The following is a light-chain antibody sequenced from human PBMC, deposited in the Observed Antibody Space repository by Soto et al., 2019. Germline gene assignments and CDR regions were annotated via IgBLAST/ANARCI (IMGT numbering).Light chain of an antibody. CDR2: GAS. J-gene: IGKJ1*01. CDR1: QSVSSN. Sequence: IVLTQSPGTLSLSPGERATLSCRAGQSVSSNYLAWYQQKPGQAPRLLIYGASTRATGIPARFSGSGSGTEFTLTINSLQSEDFAVYYCQKYNNWPRTFGQGTKVDIK. CDR3: QKYNNWPRT. V-gene: IGKV3-15*01.